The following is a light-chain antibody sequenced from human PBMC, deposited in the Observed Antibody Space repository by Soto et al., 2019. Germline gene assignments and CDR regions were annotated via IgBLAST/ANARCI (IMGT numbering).Light chain of an antibody. V-gene: IGLV2-14*01. J-gene: IGLJ1*01. Sequence: QSALTQPASVSGSPGQWITISCTGTSSDVGGYNYVSWYQQHPGKAPKLMIYEVSNRPSGVSNRFSGSKSGNTASLTISGLQAEDEADYYCSSYTSSSTRVFGTGTKLTLL. CDR1: SSDVGGYNY. CDR3: SSYTSSSTRV. CDR2: EVS.